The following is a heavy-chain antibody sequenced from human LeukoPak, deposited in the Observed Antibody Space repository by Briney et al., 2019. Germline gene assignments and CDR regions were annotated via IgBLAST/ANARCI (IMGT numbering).Heavy chain of an antibody. D-gene: IGHD3-3*02. Sequence: PSETLSLTCTVSGGSISSSSYYWGWIRQPPGKGLEWIGSIYYSWSTYYNPSLKSRVTISVDTSKNQFSLQPSSVAAADTAVYYCASIREQWKGAFDIWGQGTMVTVSS. CDR2: IYYSWST. J-gene: IGHJ3*02. V-gene: IGHV4-39*01. CDR1: GGSISSSSYY. CDR3: ASIREQWKGAFDI.